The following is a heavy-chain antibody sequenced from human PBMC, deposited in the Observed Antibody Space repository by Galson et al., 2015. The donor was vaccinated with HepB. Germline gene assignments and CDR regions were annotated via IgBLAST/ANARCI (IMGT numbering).Heavy chain of an antibody. J-gene: IGHJ5*02. Sequence: SVKVSCKASGYTFTSYGISWVRQAPGQGLEWMGGIIPIFGTANYAQKFQGRVTITADESTSTAYMELSSLRSEDTAVYYCARSAGGDYAWFDPWGQGTLVTVSS. CDR3: ARSAGGDYAWFDP. D-gene: IGHD4-17*01. CDR2: IIPIFGTA. V-gene: IGHV1-69*13. CDR1: GYTFTSYG.